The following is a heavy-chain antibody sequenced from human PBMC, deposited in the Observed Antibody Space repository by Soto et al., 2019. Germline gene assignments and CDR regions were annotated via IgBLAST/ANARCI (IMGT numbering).Heavy chain of an antibody. CDR1: GFTFRTYW. CDR3: ARDGSTSWYSYDYHGMDV. V-gene: IGHV3-7*05. CDR2: INLDGSEK. J-gene: IGHJ6*02. Sequence: EVQLVESGGGLVQPGGSLRLSCAASGFTFRTYWLSWVRQGPGKGLEWVANINLDGSEKNYVDSVNGRFTISRDNARNSLYLQMSSLRAEDTALYYCARDGSTSWYSYDYHGMDVWGQGTTVTVSS. D-gene: IGHD5-18*01.